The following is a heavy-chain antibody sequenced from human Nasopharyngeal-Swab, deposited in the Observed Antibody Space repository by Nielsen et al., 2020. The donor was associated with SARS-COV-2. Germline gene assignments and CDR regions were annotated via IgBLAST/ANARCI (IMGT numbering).Heavy chain of an antibody. D-gene: IGHD6-6*01. V-gene: IGHV4-59*01. CDR2: IYYSGST. CDR1: GGSISSYY. Sequence: SETLSLTCTVSGGSISSYYWSWIRQPPGKGLEWIGYIYYSGSTNYNPSLKSRVTISVDTSKNQFSLKLSSVTAADTAVYYCAREEQLEGAFDYWGQGTLVTVSS. J-gene: IGHJ4*02. CDR3: AREEQLEGAFDY.